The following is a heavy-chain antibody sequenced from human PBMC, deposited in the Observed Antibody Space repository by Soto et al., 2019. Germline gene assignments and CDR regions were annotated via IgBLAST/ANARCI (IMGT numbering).Heavy chain of an antibody. CDR2: INPNSVNT. Sequence: QVQLVQSGAEVKKPGASVKVSCEASGYTFTTYDINWVRQAPGQGLECMGRINPNSVNTAYSQKFQGRVLVTRNNSISTAYMELSSLRSEDTAVYYCARVGNWNGAFWGQGTLVTVSS. CDR1: GYTFTTYD. D-gene: IGHD1-1*01. V-gene: IGHV1-8*01. J-gene: IGHJ4*02. CDR3: ARVGNWNGAF.